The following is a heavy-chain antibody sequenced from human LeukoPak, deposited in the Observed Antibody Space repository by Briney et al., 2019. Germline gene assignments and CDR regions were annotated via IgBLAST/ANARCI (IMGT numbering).Heavy chain of an antibody. J-gene: IGHJ4*02. CDR1: GFIFSNYE. CDR2: ISSSGSTK. CDR3: ARGRHRLESTGYYLFCDY. V-gene: IGHV3-48*03. Sequence: GGSLRLSCAASGFIFSNYEMNWVRQAPGKGRGGVAYISSSGSTKYYADSVRGRFTIHTDNAKTSLYLQMTSRRPQATAVYYCARGRHRLESTGYYLFCDYWGQGTLVRVSS. D-gene: IGHD3-22*01.